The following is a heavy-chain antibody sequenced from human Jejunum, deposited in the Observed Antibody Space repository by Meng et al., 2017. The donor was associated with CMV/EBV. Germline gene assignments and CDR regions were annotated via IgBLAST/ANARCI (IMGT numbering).Heavy chain of an antibody. CDR3: ARDGGGFNSSPFDY. V-gene: IGHV3-30*04. CDR2: TSYDGNSQ. Sequence: SGFTFSSQAMQWGRQAPGKGLEWVAVTSYDGNSQYYTDSVKGRFTISRDNSDNMLYLQRNSLRADDTAVYYCARDGGGFNSSPFDYWGQGTLVTVSS. J-gene: IGHJ4*02. CDR1: GFTFSSQA. D-gene: IGHD3-16*01.